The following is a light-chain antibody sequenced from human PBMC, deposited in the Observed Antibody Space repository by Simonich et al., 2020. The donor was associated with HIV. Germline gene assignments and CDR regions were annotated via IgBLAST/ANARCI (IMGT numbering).Light chain of an antibody. J-gene: IGKJ2*01. V-gene: IGKV1-33*01. Sequence: DIQMTQSPSSVSASVGDRVTITCRASQGISSWLAWYQQKPGKAPKLLIFDASHLETGVPSRFSGSGSGTDFTFTISSLQPEDFATYYCQHYDNLPSYTFGQGTKLEIK. CDR1: QGISSW. CDR2: DAS. CDR3: QHYDNLPSYT.